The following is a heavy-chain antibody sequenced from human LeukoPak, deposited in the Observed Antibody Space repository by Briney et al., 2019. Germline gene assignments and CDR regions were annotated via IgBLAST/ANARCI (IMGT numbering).Heavy chain of an antibody. Sequence: GGSLKLSCAASGFTFSSYGMHWVRQAPGKGLEWVAVIWYDGSNKYYADSVKGRFTISRDNSKNTLYLQMNSLRAEDTAVYYCARSPPADYSSSWYFPSVYYFDYWGQGTLVTVSS. CDR2: IWYDGSNK. D-gene: IGHD6-13*01. CDR3: ARSPPADYSSSWYFPSVYYFDY. CDR1: GFTFSSYG. V-gene: IGHV3-33*01. J-gene: IGHJ4*02.